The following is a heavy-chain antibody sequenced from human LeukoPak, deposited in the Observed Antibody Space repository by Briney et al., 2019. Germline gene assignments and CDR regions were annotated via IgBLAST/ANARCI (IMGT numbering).Heavy chain of an antibody. Sequence: GGSLRLSCAASGFAFSSCAMSWVRQAPGRGLEWVSSISGSGVDTYYADSVRGRFTISRDNSKNTLSLQMHSLRAEDTAVYYCAKDLATKYALDYWGQGTLVTVSS. CDR3: AKDLATKYALDY. V-gene: IGHV3-23*01. CDR2: ISGSGVDT. D-gene: IGHD2-8*01. CDR1: GFAFSSCA. J-gene: IGHJ4*02.